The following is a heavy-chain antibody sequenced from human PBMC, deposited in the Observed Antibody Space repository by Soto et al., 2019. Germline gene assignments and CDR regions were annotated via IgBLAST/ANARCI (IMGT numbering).Heavy chain of an antibody. CDR2: IYYSGST. D-gene: IGHD6-19*01. CDR1: GGSVSSGSYY. J-gene: IGHJ4*02. V-gene: IGHV4-61*01. Sequence: QVQLQESGPGLVKPSETLSLTCTVSGGSVSSGSYYWSWIRQPPGKGLEWIGYIYYSGSTNYNPSLKSRVTISVDTSKNQFSLKLSSVTAADTAVYYCARESSGWYVPQVFDYWGQGTLVTVSS. CDR3: ARESSGWYVPQVFDY.